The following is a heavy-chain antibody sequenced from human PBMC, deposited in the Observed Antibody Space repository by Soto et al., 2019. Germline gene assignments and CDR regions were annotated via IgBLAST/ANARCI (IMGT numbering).Heavy chain of an antibody. J-gene: IGHJ4*02. Sequence: PGGSLRLSCAASGFTFSNAWMSWVRQAPGKGLEWVGRIKSKTDGGTTDHAAPVKGRFTISRDDSKNTLYLQMNSLKTEDTAVYYCTTTPRITMIVVVTSDFDYWGQGTLVTVSS. CDR1: GFTFSNAW. D-gene: IGHD3-22*01. CDR3: TTTPRITMIVVVTSDFDY. V-gene: IGHV3-15*01. CDR2: IKSKTDGGTT.